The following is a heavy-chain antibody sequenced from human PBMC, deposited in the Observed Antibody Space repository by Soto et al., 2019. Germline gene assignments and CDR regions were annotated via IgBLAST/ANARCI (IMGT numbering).Heavy chain of an antibody. J-gene: IGHJ4*02. Sequence: SETLSLTCTVSGGSISSYYWGWIRRPPGKGLEWIGSIYYSGSTYYNPSLKSRVTISVDTSKNQFSLKLSSVTAADTAVYYCARAAMGGSRWPFAYWGQGTLVTVSS. CDR1: GGSISSYY. D-gene: IGHD6-13*01. CDR3: ARAAMGGSRWPFAY. CDR2: IYYSGST. V-gene: IGHV4-39*07.